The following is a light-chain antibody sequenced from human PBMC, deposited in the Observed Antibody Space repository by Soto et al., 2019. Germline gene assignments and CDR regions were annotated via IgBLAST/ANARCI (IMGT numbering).Light chain of an antibody. CDR2: GAS. V-gene: IGKV3-20*01. CDR3: HQYGSSPLT. Sequence: EIVLTQSPGTLSLSPGERATLSCRASQSVSSSYLAWYQQKPGQAPRLLIYGASSRATGIPDRFSGSGSGTAFTLSISRLEPQDFAVLSCHQYGSSPLTFGGGTKVEIK. CDR1: QSVSSSY. J-gene: IGKJ4*01.